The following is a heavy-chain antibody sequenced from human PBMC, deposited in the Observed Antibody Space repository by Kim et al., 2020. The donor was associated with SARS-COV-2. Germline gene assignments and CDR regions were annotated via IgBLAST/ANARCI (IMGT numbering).Heavy chain of an antibody. Sequence: YAQKFQGRVTMTRDTSTSTVYMELSSLRSEDTAVYYCASSTRWFGAPFDYWGQGTLVTVSS. J-gene: IGHJ4*02. CDR3: ASSTRWFGAPFDY. V-gene: IGHV1-46*01. D-gene: IGHD3-10*01.